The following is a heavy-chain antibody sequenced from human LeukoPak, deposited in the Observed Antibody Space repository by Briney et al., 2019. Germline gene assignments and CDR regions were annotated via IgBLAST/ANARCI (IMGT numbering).Heavy chain of an antibody. J-gene: IGHJ4*02. CDR3: AAVPSYGDYGGEDY. CDR1: GYTFTSYY. CDR2: INPSGGST. V-gene: IGHV1-46*01. Sequence: GASVKVSCKASGYTFTSYYMHWVRQAPGQGLEWMGIINPSGGSTSYAQKFQERVTITRDMSTSTAYMELSSLRSEDTAVYYCAAVPSYGDYGGEDYWGQGTLVTVSS. D-gene: IGHD4-17*01.